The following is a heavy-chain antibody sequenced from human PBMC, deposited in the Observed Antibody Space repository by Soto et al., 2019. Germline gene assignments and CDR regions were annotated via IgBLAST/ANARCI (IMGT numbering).Heavy chain of an antibody. D-gene: IGHD6-13*01. V-gene: IGHV4-39*02. CDR2: VSYSGST. J-gene: IGHJ6*02. CDR1: GGSIDSGSYF. CDR3: AKSFTIAAGLPFYYYYGMDV. Sequence: SETLSLTCTVSGGSIDSGSYFWGWIRQPPGKGLEWIGSVSYSGSTYYNPSLKSRVTISVDTSKKHFSLQLSSVTAADTAVYYCAKSFTIAAGLPFYYYYGMDVWGQGTTVTVSS.